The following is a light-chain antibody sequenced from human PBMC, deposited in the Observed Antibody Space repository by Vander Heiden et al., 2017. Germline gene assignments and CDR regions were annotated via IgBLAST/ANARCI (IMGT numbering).Light chain of an antibody. V-gene: IGKV1-5*03. CDR1: QSISSW. J-gene: IGKJ2*01. CDR2: KAS. CDR3: QQYKSYSPYT. Sequence: DMQMTQSPSTLSASVGDRVTITCRASQSISSWLAWYKQKPGKAPKLLIYKASSLESGVPSRFSGSGSGTEFTLTISSLQPDDFATYYCQQYKSYSPYTFGQGTKLEIK.